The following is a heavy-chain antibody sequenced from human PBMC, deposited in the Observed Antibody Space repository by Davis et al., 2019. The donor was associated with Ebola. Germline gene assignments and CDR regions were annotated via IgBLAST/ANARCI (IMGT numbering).Heavy chain of an antibody. Sequence: GESLKISCKGSGYSFPNYWIGWVRQMPGKGLEWMGIIYTGDSDVRYSPSFQGQVTISADKSISTAYLQWSSLKASDAAIYYCARHGTHGFFNWFDPWGQGTLVTVSS. V-gene: IGHV5-51*01. D-gene: IGHD3-3*01. CDR1: GYSFPNYW. J-gene: IGHJ5*02. CDR3: ARHGTHGFFNWFDP. CDR2: IYTGDSDV.